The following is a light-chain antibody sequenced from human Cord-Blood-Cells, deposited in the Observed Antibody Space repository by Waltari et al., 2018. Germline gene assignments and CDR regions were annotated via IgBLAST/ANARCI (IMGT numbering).Light chain of an antibody. V-gene: IGLV2-14*01. CDR2: DVS. Sequence: LTQPASVSGSPGQSLTISCPGTSSDVGGYNYVSWYQQHPGKAPKLMIYDVSNRPSGVSNRFSGSKSGNTASLTISGLQAEDEADYYCSSYTSSSTLWVFGGGTKLTVL. CDR1: SSDVGGYNY. J-gene: IGLJ3*02. CDR3: SSYTSSSTLWV.